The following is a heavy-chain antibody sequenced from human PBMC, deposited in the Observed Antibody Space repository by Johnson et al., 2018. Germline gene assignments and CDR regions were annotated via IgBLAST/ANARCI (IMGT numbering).Heavy chain of an antibody. CDR1: GFTFSTYD. CDR3: AREREGAFDT. V-gene: IGHV3-13*01. CDR2: IGDAGDT. Sequence: EVQLVESGGGLVQPGGSLRLSCAASGFTFSTYDMHWVRQATGKGLEWVPVIGDAGDTYYQDSVKGRFTISRENAQNSLYHQMNNLRAGDTAVYYCAREREGAFDTWGQGTMVTVS. J-gene: IGHJ3*02.